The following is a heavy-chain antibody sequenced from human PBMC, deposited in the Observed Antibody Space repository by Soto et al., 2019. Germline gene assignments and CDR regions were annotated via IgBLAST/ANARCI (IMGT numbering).Heavy chain of an antibody. J-gene: IGHJ6*02. Sequence: ASVKVSCKASGFTCTSSAVQWVRQARGQRLEWIGWIVVGSGNTNYAQKFQERVTITRDMSTSTAYMELSSLRSEDTAVYYCAADKLLWFGELLPSYSYGIDAWGQGTTVTVSS. CDR3: AADKLLWFGELLPSYSYGIDA. D-gene: IGHD3-10*01. V-gene: IGHV1-58*01. CDR2: IVVGSGNT. CDR1: GFTCTSSA.